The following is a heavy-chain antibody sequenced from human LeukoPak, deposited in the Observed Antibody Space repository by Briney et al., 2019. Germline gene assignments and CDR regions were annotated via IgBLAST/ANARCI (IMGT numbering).Heavy chain of an antibody. D-gene: IGHD6-13*01. Sequence: ASVKVSCKASGGTFSSYAISWVRQAPGQGLEWMGGIIPIFGTANYAQKFQGRVTITTDESTSTAYMELSSLRSEDTAVYYCARVSEAAGTGDYYYYYMDVWGKGTTVTVSS. CDR2: IIPIFGTA. CDR1: GGTFSSYA. J-gene: IGHJ6*03. CDR3: ARVSEAAGTGDYYYYYMDV. V-gene: IGHV1-69*05.